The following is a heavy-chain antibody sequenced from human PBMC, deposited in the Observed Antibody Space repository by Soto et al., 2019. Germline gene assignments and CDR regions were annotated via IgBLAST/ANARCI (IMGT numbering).Heavy chain of an antibody. CDR3: EGLGYMDV. CDR1: GFTFSSYS. J-gene: IGHJ6*03. V-gene: IGHV3-21*01. Sequence: EVQLVESGGGLVKHVGSLGLSCAASGFTFSSYSMNWVRQAPGKGLEWVSPISGSSSYIYYADSVKGRFTISRDNAKNSLYLQMNSLRAEDTAVYYCEGLGYMDVWGKGTTVTVAS. CDR2: ISGSSSYI.